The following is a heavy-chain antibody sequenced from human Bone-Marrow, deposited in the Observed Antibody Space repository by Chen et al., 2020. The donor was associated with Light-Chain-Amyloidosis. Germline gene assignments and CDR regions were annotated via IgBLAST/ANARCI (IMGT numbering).Heavy chain of an antibody. J-gene: IGHJ6*03. CDR2: IIPVIGTI. Sequence: GTEVKKPGPSVKVSCKASGGTFSSYALNWVRQAPGQGLEWMAEIIPVIGTIRYAPDFQGRVTVTTDESMSTAYMELSSLRSEGTAVYYCATARLQAGTYTYYHSYYMHVWGTGTTVIVSS. CDR3: ATARLQAGTYTYYHSYYMHV. CDR1: GGTFSSYA. V-gene: IGHV1-69*05. D-gene: IGHD1-26*01.